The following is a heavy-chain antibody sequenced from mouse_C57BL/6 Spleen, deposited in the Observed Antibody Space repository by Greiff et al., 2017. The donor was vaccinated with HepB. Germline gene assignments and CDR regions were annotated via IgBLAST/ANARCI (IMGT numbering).Heavy chain of an antibody. J-gene: IGHJ2*01. D-gene: IGHD1-1*01. CDR3: TRKDTTVVAGCYFDY. CDR2: IDPETGGT. CDR1: GYTFTDYE. V-gene: IGHV1-15*01. Sequence: VKLQESGAELVRPGASVTLSCKASGYTFTDYEMHWVKQTPVHGLEWIGAIDPETGGTAYNQKFKGKAILTADKSSSTAYMELRSLTSEDSAVYYCTRKDTTVVAGCYFDYWGQGTTLTVSS.